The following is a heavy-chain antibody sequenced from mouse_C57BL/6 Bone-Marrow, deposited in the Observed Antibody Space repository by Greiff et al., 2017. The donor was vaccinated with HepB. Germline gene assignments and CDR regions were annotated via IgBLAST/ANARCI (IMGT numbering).Heavy chain of an antibody. CDR1: YTFSRRVH. CDR3: SEDSAVYYCAWDDGYTLGFDY. J-gene: IGHJ2*01. V-gene: IGHV1-87*01. D-gene: IGHD2-3*01. Sequence: QVQLQQSGPELARPWASVKISCQAFYTFSRRVHFAIRATNYWMQWVKQRPGQGLEWIGASYPGNGDTSYNQKFKGKATLTADKSSSTAYMQLSSLTSEDSAVYYCAWDDGYTLGFDYWGQGTTLTVSS. CDR2: GQGLEWIG.